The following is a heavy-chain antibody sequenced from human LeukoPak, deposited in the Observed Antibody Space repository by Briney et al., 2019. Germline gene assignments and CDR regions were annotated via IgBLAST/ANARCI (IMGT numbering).Heavy chain of an antibody. D-gene: IGHD6-19*01. V-gene: IGHV3-48*01. CDR1: GFTFSDYS. J-gene: IGHJ4*02. CDR3: ASLSSGWTKH. Sequence: GGSLRLSCAASGFTFSDYSMNWVRQAPGKGLEWVSYISSSSSTVYYADSVKGRFTISRDNAKNSLYLQMNSLRAEDTAVYYCASLSSGWTKHWGQGTLVTVSS. CDR2: ISSSSSTV.